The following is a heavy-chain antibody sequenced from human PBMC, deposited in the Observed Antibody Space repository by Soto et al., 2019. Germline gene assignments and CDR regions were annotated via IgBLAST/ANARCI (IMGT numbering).Heavy chain of an antibody. J-gene: IGHJ4*02. CDR2: IYYSGST. V-gene: IGHV4-31*11. CDR3: ARGHPGTTIKFDY. CDR1: GGSISSGGYY. Sequence: SETLSLTCAVSGGSISSGGYYWSWIRQHPGKGLEWIGYIYYSGSTYYNPSLKSRVTISVDTSKNQFSLKLSSVTAADTAVYYCARGHPGTTIKFDYWGQGTLVTVSS. D-gene: IGHD5-12*01.